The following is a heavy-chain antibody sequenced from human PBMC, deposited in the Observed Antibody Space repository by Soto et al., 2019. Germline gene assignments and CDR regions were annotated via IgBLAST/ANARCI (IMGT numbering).Heavy chain of an antibody. Sequence: QLQLQESGPGLVKPSETLSLTCTVSGGSISSSSYYWGWIRQPPGKGLEWIGSIYYSGSTYYNPSLKSRVTLSVDTSKNPFSLKLSSVTAADTAVYYCARHTPAISISDHWGQGTLVTVSS. V-gene: IGHV4-39*01. CDR3: ARHTPAISISDH. J-gene: IGHJ4*02. D-gene: IGHD2-15*01. CDR1: GGSISSSSYY. CDR2: IYYSGST.